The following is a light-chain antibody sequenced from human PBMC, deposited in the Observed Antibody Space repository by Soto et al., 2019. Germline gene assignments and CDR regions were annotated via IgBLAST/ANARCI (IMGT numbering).Light chain of an antibody. CDR2: AAS. J-gene: IGKJ1*01. Sequence: LLTQSPSSLSASVVDRVTITCRASQGISAYLNWYQQKPGKAPQLLIFAASTLQHGVPSRFSGSGSGKDFTLEITNLQPEDFATYSGHQTYSGQPFGSGTKG. CDR3: HQTYSGQP. CDR1: QGISAY. V-gene: IGKV1-39*01.